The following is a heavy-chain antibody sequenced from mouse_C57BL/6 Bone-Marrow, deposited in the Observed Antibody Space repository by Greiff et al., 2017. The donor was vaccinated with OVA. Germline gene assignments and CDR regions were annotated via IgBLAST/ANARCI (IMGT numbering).Heavy chain of an antibody. J-gene: IGHJ1*03. D-gene: IGHD1-1*01. CDR1: GYTFTDYY. V-gene: IGHV1-76*01. CDR3: AISTTVVAHWYFDV. CDR2: IYPGSGNT. Sequence: QVHVKQSGAELVRPGASVKLSCKASGYTFTDYYINWVKQRPGQGLEWIARIYPGSGNTYYNEKFKGKATLTAEKSSSTAYMQLSSLTSEDSAVYFCAISTTVVAHWYFDVWGTGTTVTVSS.